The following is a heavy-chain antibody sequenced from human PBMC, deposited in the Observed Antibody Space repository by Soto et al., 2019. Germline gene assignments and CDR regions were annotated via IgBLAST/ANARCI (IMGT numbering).Heavy chain of an antibody. CDR3: ARLVAGDPGYYYYYYMDV. D-gene: IGHD3-16*01. V-gene: IGHV4-39*01. CDR2: IYYSGST. Sequence: QLQLQESGPGLVKPSETLSLTCTVSGGSISSSSYYWGWIRQPPGKGLEWIGGIYYSGSTYYNPSLKSRVTISVDTSKSQFSLKLSSVTAADTAVYYCARLVAGDPGYYYYYYMDVWGKGTTVTVSS. CDR1: GGSISSSSYY. J-gene: IGHJ6*03.